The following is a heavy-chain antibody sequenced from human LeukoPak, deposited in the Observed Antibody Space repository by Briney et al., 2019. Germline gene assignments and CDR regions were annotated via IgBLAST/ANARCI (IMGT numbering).Heavy chain of an antibody. D-gene: IGHD6-13*01. CDR3: ARGAAAALYTLFDY. Sequence: KSGGSLRLSCAASGFTFSDYYMSWIRQAPGKGLEWVSYISSSGSTIYYADSVKGRFTISRDNAKNSLYLQMNSLRAEDTAVYYCARGAAAALYTLFDYWGQGTLVTVSS. CDR2: ISSSGSTI. J-gene: IGHJ4*02. CDR1: GFTFSDYY. V-gene: IGHV3-11*04.